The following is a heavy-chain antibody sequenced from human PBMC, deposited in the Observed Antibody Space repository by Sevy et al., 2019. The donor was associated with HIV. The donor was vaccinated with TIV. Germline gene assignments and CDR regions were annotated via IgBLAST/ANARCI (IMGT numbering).Heavy chain of an antibody. V-gene: IGHV3-49*03. D-gene: IGHD3-10*01. J-gene: IGHJ4*02. CDR2: SRSKAYGGTT. CDR1: GFMFDDYG. Sequence: GGSLRLSCTASGFMFDDYGVTWFRQAPGKGLEWVGFSRSKAYGGTTEYAASVKGGFTISRDDSKTIAYLQMNSLKTEDTAVYYCTRELWFGELGGYFDYWGQRTLVTVSS. CDR3: TRELWFGELGGYFDY.